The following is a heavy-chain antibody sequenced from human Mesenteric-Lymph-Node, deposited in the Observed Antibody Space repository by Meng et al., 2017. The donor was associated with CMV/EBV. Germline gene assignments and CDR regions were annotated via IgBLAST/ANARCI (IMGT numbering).Heavy chain of an antibody. V-gene: IGHV4-34*01. CDR1: GGSFSDYY. CDR3: ARGPPRGTY. CDR2: INHSGYT. J-gene: IGHJ4*02. Sequence: LSLPCAVYGGSFSDYYWSWIRQPPGKGLEWIGEINHSGYTNYNPSLKSRVTISVDTSKSQFSLKVTSVTAADTAVYYCARGPPRGTYWGQGTLVTVSS. D-gene: IGHD3-16*01.